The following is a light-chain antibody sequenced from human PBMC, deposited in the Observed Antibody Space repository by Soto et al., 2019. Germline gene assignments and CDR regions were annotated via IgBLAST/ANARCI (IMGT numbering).Light chain of an antibody. CDR1: QSISSY. Sequence: DIQMTQSPSSLSASVGDRVSITCRASQSISSYLNWFQQKPGEAPNLLIYAASSLQSGVPSRFSGSGSGTDFILTISSLQPEDFATYYCQQSYDHPVTFGQGTRLEIK. V-gene: IGKV1-39*01. J-gene: IGKJ5*01. CDR2: AAS. CDR3: QQSYDHPVT.